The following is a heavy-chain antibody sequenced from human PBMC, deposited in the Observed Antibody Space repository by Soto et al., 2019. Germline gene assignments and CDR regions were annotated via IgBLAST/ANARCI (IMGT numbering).Heavy chain of an antibody. CDR2: ISNDGSST. D-gene: IGHD3-22*01. CDR1: GFPLNSFF. J-gene: IGHJ5*02. CDR3: VRDQDSRGYSVFNL. V-gene: IGHV3-74*01. Sequence: PGGSLRLSCAASGFPLNSFFMHWVRQAPGKGLMWVSRISNDGSSTTYADSVKGRFTISRDNARNTLYMQLNSLRADDTAVYFCVRDQDSRGYSVFNLWGQGAQV.